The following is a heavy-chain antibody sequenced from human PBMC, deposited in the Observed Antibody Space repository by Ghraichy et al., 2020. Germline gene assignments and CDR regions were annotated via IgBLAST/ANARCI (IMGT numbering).Heavy chain of an antibody. V-gene: IGHV1-18*01. CDR3: ARGAGNYYNVAVHWFDP. CDR2: ISAYNGNT. Sequence: ASVKVSCKASGYTFKRYGITWVRQAPGQGLEWMGWISAYNGNTNYAQNLQGRVTMTTDTSTSTAYMELRGLKSDDTAVYYCARGAGNYYNVAVHWFDPWGQGTLVTVSS. J-gene: IGHJ5*02. D-gene: IGHD3-10*01. CDR1: GYTFKRYG.